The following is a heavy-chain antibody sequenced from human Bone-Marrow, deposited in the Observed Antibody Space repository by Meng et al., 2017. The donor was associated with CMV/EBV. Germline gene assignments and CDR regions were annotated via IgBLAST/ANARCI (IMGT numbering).Heavy chain of an antibody. D-gene: IGHD6-19*01. CDR3: VRSSGWSLFDY. V-gene: IGHV1-2*02. CDR2: VNSKNEAT. CDR1: GFTFSDYY. Sequence: VQLVQSGAEMKRPWASVKCSCTTSGFTFSDYYIHWVRQAPGQGLEWMGWVNSKNEATNYARKFQGRVSMTRDTSISTAHMELSRLMSDDTAVYYCVRSSGWSLFDYWGQGTLVTVSS. J-gene: IGHJ4*02.